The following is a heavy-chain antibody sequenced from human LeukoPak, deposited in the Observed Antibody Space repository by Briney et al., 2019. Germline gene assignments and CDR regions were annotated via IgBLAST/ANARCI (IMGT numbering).Heavy chain of an antibody. CDR2: INHSGST. D-gene: IGHD2-8*01. CDR3: ARGGLMVYAVRVQNDAFDI. V-gene: IGHV4-34*01. CDR1: GGSFSGYY. J-gene: IGHJ3*02. Sequence: PSETLSLTCAVYGGSFSGYYWSWIRQPPGKGLEWIGEINHSGSTNYNPSLKSRVTISVDTSKNQFSLKLSSVTAADTAVYYCARGGLMVYAVRVQNDAFDISRHGTMLSVSS.